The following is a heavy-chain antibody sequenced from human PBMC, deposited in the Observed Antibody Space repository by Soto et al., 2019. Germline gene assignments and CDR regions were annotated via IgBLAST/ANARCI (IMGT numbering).Heavy chain of an antibody. D-gene: IGHD6-13*01. CDR1: GYTFTSYG. CDR3: ARVGVGLAAPRVWPY. V-gene: IGHV1-18*01. CDR2: INPYNGNT. J-gene: IGHJ4*02. Sequence: PGASVKVSCKASGYTFTSYGISWVRQAPGQGLEWMAWINPYNGNTKYAEKFLGRVTVTTDTSTATAYMEVRSLTSDDTAVFYCARVGVGLAAPRVWPYWGQGTPVTVSS.